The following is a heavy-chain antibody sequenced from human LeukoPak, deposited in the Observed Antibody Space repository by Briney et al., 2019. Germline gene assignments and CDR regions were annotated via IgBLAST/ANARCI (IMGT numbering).Heavy chain of an antibody. D-gene: IGHD3-16*02. CDR2: INHSGST. V-gene: IGHV4-34*01. Sequence: SDTLSLTCSVAGGSIRSYYWSWLRQSPGKGLEWIGEINHSGSTNYNPSLKSRVTISVDTSKNQFSLKLSSVTAADTAVYYCARIYVWGSYRFDYWGQGTLVTVSS. CDR3: ARIYVWGSYRFDY. J-gene: IGHJ4*02. CDR1: GGSIRSYY.